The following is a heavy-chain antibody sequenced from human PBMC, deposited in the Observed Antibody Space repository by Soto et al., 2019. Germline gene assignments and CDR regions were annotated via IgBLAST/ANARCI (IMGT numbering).Heavy chain of an antibody. D-gene: IGHD3-3*01. CDR2: ISGSGGST. CDR3: ARKGVAFDY. J-gene: IGHJ4*02. Sequence: GSLRLSCAASGFTFSSYAMSWVRQAPGKGLEWVSAISGSGGSTYYADSVKGRFTISRDNAKNSLFLQMNSLRDEDTAVYYCARKGVAFDYWGQGALVTVSS. V-gene: IGHV3-23*01. CDR1: GFTFSSYA.